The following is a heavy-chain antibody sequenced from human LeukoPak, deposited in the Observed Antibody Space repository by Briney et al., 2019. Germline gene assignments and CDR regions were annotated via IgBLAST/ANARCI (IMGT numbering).Heavy chain of an antibody. V-gene: IGHV3-7*01. J-gene: IGHJ4*02. D-gene: IGHD1-26*01. CDR3: ARDKIVGATVLDY. CDR1: GFTFSGYW. CDR2: IKQDESEK. Sequence: GGSLRLSCAASGFTFSGYWMSWVRQAPGKGLEWVANIKQDESEKYYVDSVKGRFTISRDNAKNSLFLQMNSLRAEDTAVYYCARDKIVGATVLDYWGQGSLVTVSS.